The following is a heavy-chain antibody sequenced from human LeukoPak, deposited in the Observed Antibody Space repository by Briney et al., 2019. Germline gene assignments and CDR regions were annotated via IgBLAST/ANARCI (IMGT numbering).Heavy chain of an antibody. Sequence: GGSLRLSCAASGFTFDDYAMHWVRQTPGRGLEWVSSINWNSGSIGYADSVKGRFTISRDNAKNSLYLQMNSLRAEDTALYYCARAKISGYYSAIDYWGQGTLVTVSS. CDR3: ARAKISGYYSAIDY. D-gene: IGHD3-22*01. CDR1: GFTFDDYA. J-gene: IGHJ4*02. CDR2: INWNSGSI. V-gene: IGHV3-9*01.